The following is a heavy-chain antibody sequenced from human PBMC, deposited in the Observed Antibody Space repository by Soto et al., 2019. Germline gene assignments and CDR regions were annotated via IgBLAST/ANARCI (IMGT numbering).Heavy chain of an antibody. CDR3: ATEDWFRFDY. CDR1: GISFRSTW. Sequence: GGSLRLSCAASGISFRSTWMSWVRQAPGKGLQWVANINQDGSTQYYGDSVRGRFTISRDNADNSLSLHMNSLTADDTAVYYCATEDWFRFDYWGQGTLVTAPQ. CDR2: INQDGSTQ. J-gene: IGHJ4*02. D-gene: IGHD3-9*01. V-gene: IGHV3-7*01.